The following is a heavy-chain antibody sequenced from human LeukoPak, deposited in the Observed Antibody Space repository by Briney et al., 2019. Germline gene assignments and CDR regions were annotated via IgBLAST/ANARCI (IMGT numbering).Heavy chain of an antibody. J-gene: IGHJ6*03. V-gene: IGHV1-46*01. Sequence: ASVKVSCKASGYTFTSYYMHWVRQAPGQGLEWMGIINPSGGSTSYAQKFQGRVTMTRDTSTSTVYTELSSLRSEDTAVYYCARDREMATIRSRGYYYYYMDVWGKGTTVTVSS. CDR2: INPSGGST. CDR1: GYTFTSYY. CDR3: ARDREMATIRSRGYYYYYMDV. D-gene: IGHD5-24*01.